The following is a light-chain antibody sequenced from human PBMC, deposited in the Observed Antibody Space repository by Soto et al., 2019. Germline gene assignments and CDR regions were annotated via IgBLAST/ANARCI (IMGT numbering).Light chain of an antibody. J-gene: IGLJ2*01. V-gene: IGLV1-44*01. CDR3: SACDDSFNCVV. CDR2: SNS. Sequence: QSVLTQTHSASGTPGQRVSISCSGSSTNIRRNTVIWYQQVPGSTHKVLIYSNSQQPSGVPDRFSGSKSGTSASLSISGLLFDDEGEYYCSACDDSFNCVVFGGGINLTVL. CDR1: STNIRRNT.